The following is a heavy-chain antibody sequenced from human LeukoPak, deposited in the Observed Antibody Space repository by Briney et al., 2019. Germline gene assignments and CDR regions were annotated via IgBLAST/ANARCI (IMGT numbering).Heavy chain of an antibody. CDR1: GYTFTSYY. V-gene: IGHV1-46*01. Sequence: ASVTVPCKASGYTFTSYYMHWVRQAPGQGLEWIGIINPSGGSTSYEQKFQGRVAMTRDMSTSTDYMELSSLRSEDTAVYYCVRAAGIAARRGWYFDLWGRGILVTVSS. D-gene: IGHD6-6*01. CDR2: INPSGGST. CDR3: VRAAGIAARRGWYFDL. J-gene: IGHJ2*01.